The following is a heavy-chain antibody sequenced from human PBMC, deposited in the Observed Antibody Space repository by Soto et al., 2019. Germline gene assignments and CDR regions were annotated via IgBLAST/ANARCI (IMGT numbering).Heavy chain of an antibody. V-gene: IGHV4-34*09. CDR3: ARVKEEQLVARYYYGMDV. D-gene: IGHD6-6*01. J-gene: IGHJ6*02. Sequence: PSETLSLPCAVFGGSFSGDYWRWVRQPPGKGLEWIGYIYHSGSTHYNPSLKSRVTISVDTSKNQFSLKLSSVTAADTAVYYCARVKEEQLVARYYYGMDVWGQGTTVTVSS. CDR2: IYHSGST. CDR1: GGSFSGDY.